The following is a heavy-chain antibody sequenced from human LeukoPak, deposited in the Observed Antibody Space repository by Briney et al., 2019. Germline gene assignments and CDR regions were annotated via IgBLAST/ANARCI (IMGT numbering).Heavy chain of an antibody. V-gene: IGHV3-48*03. CDR1: GFTFSRYE. D-gene: IGHD5-24*01. CDR2: ISGGGSNI. J-gene: IGHJ4*02. CDR3: ARVKDGSDVFDY. Sequence: GGSLRLSCAASGFTFSRYEMIGVRQALGKGRERVSYISGGGSNIYYAASVKGRFTSSSDSDKSLLYLQMNSLRAEDTAVYYCARVKDGSDVFDYWGQGTLVTVSS.